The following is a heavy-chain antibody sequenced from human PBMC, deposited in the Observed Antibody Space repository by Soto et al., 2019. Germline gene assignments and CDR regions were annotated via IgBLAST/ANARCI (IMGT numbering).Heavy chain of an antibody. CDR1: GFTFSNFA. J-gene: IGHJ6*03. CDR2: VYGGGNGA. V-gene: IGHV3-23*01. D-gene: IGHD3-9*01. Sequence: EMQLLESGGGLVQPGGSLRLSCAAPGFTFSNFAMTWVRQSPGKGLEWVSGVYGGGNGALYADSVKGRFIISRDNSKNALYLHMNSLRAGDTAVYYCAKFEGALHHNYHMDVWGQGTTVTVSS. CDR3: AKFEGALHHNYHMDV.